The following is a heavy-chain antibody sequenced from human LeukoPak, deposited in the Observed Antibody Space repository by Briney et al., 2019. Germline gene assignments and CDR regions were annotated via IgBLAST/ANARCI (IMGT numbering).Heavy chain of an antibody. CDR1: GFTFSTCG. CDR3: ARQRGGGYWYFDL. CDR2: ISGSSFTI. J-gene: IGHJ2*01. D-gene: IGHD3-3*01. V-gene: IGHV3-48*02. Sequence: GGSLRLSCAASGFTFSTCGMNWVRQAPGTGLGWVSYISGSSFTIYYADSVKGRFPIYRDNAKQSLYLQMNSLRDEDTAVYYCARQRGGGYWYFDLWGRGTLVTVSS.